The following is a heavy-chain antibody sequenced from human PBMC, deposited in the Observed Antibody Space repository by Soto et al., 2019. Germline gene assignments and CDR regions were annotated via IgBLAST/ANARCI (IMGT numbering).Heavy chain of an antibody. Sequence: PSETLSLTCSVSGGSVSSGRFYWSWIRQPPGKGLEWIGYIYYTGSTKYNPSLRSRVTISVDTSKNQFSLELTSVAAADTDVYYCARSGSGSGWLGGQGTLVTVSS. CDR1: GGSVSSGRFY. J-gene: IGHJ4*02. V-gene: IGHV4-61*01. D-gene: IGHD6-19*01. CDR3: ARSGSGSGWL. CDR2: IYYTGST.